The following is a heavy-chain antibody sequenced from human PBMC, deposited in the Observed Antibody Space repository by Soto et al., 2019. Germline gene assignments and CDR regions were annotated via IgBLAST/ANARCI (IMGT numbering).Heavy chain of an antibody. CDR1: GGTFSSYA. Sequence: GASVKVSCKASGGTFSSYAISWVRQAPGQGLEWMGGISPIFGTANYAQKFQGSATITADESTSTAYMELSGLRSEDPAVYYCARASGGYYSYYGMAVWGQGTTVTVSS. CDR2: ISPIFGTA. D-gene: IGHD6-6*01. J-gene: IGHJ6*02. CDR3: ARASGGYYSYYGMAV. V-gene: IGHV1-69*13.